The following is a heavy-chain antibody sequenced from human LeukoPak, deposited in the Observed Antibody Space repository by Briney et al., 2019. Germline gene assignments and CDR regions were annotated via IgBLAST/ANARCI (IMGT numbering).Heavy chain of an antibody. J-gene: IGHJ4*02. D-gene: IGHD2-2*01. V-gene: IGHV1-24*01. CDR2: FDAEDGET. Sequence: ASVKVSCNVSGYTLTELSMHWVRQAPGKGLEWMGGFDAEDGETIYAQKFQGRVTMTEDTSTDTAYMELSSLRSEDTAVYYCATAGYCSSTSCYLRGFFDYWGQGTLVTVSS. CDR1: GYTLTELS. CDR3: ATAGYCSSTSCYLRGFFDY.